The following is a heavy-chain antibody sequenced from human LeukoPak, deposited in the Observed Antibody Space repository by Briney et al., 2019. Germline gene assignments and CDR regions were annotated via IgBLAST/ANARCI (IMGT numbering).Heavy chain of an antibody. CDR2: IRYDGSNK. CDR3: AKAVDSSGYYVIFDC. CDR1: EFTFSNYD. J-gene: IGHJ4*02. Sequence: PGGSLRLSCAAFEFTFSNYDMHWVRQAPGKGLEWVALIRYDGSNKYYADSVKGRFTISRDNSKNTLYLQMNSLRAEDTAVYYCAKAVDSSGYYVIFDCWGQGTLVTVSS. V-gene: IGHV3-30*02. D-gene: IGHD3-22*01.